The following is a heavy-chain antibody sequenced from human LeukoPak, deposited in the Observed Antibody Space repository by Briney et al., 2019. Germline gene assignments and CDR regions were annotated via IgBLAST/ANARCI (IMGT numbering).Heavy chain of an antibody. CDR2: IHYRGST. CDR3: ARAAVAGFFDY. J-gene: IGHJ4*02. D-gene: IGHD6-19*01. V-gene: IGHV4-59*01. CDR1: GGSISTYY. Sequence: PSETLSLTCTVSGGSISTYYWSWIRQPPGKGLEWIAHIHYRGSTNYNPSLKSRVTISVDTSKNQLSLKLSSVTAADTAVYYCARAAVAGFFDYWGQGTLVTVSS.